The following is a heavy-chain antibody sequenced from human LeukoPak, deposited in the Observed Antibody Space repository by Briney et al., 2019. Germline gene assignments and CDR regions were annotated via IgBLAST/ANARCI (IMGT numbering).Heavy chain of an antibody. CDR2: INHSGST. Sequence: SETLSLTCAVYGGSFSGYYWSWIRQPPGKGLEWIGEINHSGSTNYNPSLKSRVTISVDASKNQFSLKLSSVTAADTAVYYCARDYYYFDYWGQGTLVTVSS. CDR1: GGSFSGYY. V-gene: IGHV4-34*01. D-gene: IGHD2/OR15-2a*01. CDR3: ARDYYYFDY. J-gene: IGHJ4*02.